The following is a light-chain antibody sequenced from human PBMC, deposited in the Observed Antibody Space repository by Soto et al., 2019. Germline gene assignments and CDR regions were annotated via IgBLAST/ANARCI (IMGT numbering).Light chain of an antibody. Sequence: QSALTQPPSASGSPGQSVTISCTGTSGDVGGNNYVSWYQQHPGKAPKLMIYEVSKRPSGVPDRFSGSRSGNTASLTVSGLQAEDEAGYFCSSYAGGYNLLFGGGTKLTVL. CDR3: SSYAGGYNLL. CDR1: SGDVGGNNY. J-gene: IGLJ2*01. V-gene: IGLV2-8*01. CDR2: EVS.